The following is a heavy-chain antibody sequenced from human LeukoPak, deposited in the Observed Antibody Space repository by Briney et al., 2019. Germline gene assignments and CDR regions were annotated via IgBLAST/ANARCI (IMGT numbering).Heavy chain of an antibody. J-gene: IGHJ3*02. D-gene: IGHD1-14*01. CDR2: INPSSGSR. Sequence: ASVKVSCKAPGYTFTNYYMHWVRQAPGQGLEWMGIINPSSGSRSYAQKFQGRVTMTRDTSTSTVYMELSSLRSEDTAMYYCARRPPSYDAFDIWGQGTMVTVSS. V-gene: IGHV1-46*01. CDR1: GYTFTNYY. CDR3: ARRPPSYDAFDI.